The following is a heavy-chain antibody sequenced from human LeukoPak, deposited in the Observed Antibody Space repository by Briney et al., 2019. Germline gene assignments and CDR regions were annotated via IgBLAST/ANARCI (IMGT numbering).Heavy chain of an antibody. D-gene: IGHD3-10*01. CDR1: GFTFEEYA. CDR3: AKSRFKFGALHFHGMDV. J-gene: IGHJ6*02. V-gene: IGHV3-9*01. CDR2: ISWNSGAI. Sequence: GRSLRLSCAASGFTFEEYAMHWVRQAPGKGLEWVSGISWNSGAIAYADSVKGRFTVSRDNAEKSLYLQLNSLRTEDTALYYCAKSRFKFGALHFHGMDVWGQGTTVSVSS.